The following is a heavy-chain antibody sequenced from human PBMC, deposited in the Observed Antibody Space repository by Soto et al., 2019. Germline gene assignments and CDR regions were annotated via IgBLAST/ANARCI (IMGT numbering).Heavy chain of an antibody. CDR1: GGTFSSYA. V-gene: IGHV1-69*01. CDR2: SIPIFGTA. CDR3: ASALVGDIVVVEARPHY. D-gene: IGHD2-15*01. Sequence: QVQLVQSGAEVKKPGSSVKVSCKASGGTFSSYAISWVRQAPVQGLEWRGGSIPIFGTANYAQKFQGRVTITADESTSTAYRELCSLRSEDTAVYHCASALVGDIVVVEARPHYCGQGTRVTVSS. J-gene: IGHJ4*02.